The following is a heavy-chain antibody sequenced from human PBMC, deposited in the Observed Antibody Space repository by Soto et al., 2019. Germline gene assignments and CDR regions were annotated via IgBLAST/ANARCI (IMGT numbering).Heavy chain of an antibody. D-gene: IGHD3-10*01. CDR3: AKKVYYLSGKINWVAS. CDR2: IYHRGST. Sequence: ATLPLTCTVSGYSIHSDQYWGWIRQPPGPGLEWIGSIYHRGSTYYNLSLRSRVSISIDTSKNQFSLRLTSVTAADKAMYYWAKKVYYLSGKINWVASWGQGTLVNV. J-gene: IGHJ5*01. CDR1: GYSIHSDQY. V-gene: IGHV4-38-2*02.